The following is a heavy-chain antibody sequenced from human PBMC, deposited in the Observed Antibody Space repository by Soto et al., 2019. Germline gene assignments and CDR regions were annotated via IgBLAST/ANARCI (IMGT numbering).Heavy chain of an antibody. CDR3: ARDGSLTVSGLDLDY. CDR1: GFTFSSYS. CDR2: ITKNSGSI. V-gene: IGHV3-48*04. J-gene: IGHJ4*02. Sequence: EVQLVESGGGLVQPGGSLRVSCVASGFTFSSYSMNWVRQAPGKGLEWVSYITKNSGSIFYADSVKGRFAIARDNAKNSLFLHMSSLRAEDTAVYYCARDGSLTVSGLDLDYWGQGIRVTVSS. D-gene: IGHD3-3*01.